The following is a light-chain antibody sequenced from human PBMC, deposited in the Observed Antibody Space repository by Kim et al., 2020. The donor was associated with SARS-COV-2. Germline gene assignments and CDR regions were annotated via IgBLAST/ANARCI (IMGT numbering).Light chain of an antibody. CDR2: DVT. J-gene: IGLJ3*02. CDR1: SSDVGAYKY. CDR3: SSYTTTSNRV. V-gene: IGLV2-14*03. Sequence: QSALTQPASVSGSPGQSITNSCTGTSSDVGAYKYVAWYQQYPGKAPKLIIYDVTNRPSGVSNRFSASKSGNTASLNISGLQAEDEADYYCSSYTTTSNRVFGGGTQLTVL.